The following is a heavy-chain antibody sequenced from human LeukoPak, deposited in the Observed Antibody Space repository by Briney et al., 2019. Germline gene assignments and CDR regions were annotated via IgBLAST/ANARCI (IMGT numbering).Heavy chain of an antibody. V-gene: IGHV1-18*01. CDR3: AVGFYYYDSSGYSY. CDR1: GYTFTSYG. J-gene: IGHJ4*02. CDR2: IRAYNGNT. D-gene: IGHD3-22*01. Sequence: GASVKVSCKASGYTFTSYGISWVRQAPGQGLEWMGWIRAYNGNTNYAQKLQGRVTMTTDTSTSTAYMELRSLRSDDTAVYYCAVGFYYYDSSGYSYWGQGTLVTVSS.